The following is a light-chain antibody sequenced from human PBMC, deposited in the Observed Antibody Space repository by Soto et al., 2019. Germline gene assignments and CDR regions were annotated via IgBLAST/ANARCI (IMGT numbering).Light chain of an antibody. J-gene: IGKJ1*01. CDR3: QQYNSYGT. CDR2: KVS. Sequence: DIHMTHSASTLSASVVDRVTITCRASQSFNNWLAWYQQKPGEAPKLLIYKVSNLESGVPSRFSGSGSGTEFTLTISSLQPDDFATYYCQQYNSYGTFGQGTKVDIK. V-gene: IGKV1-5*03. CDR1: QSFNNW.